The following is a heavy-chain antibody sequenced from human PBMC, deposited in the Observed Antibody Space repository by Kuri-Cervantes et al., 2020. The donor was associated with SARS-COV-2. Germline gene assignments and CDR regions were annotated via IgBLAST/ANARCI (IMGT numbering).Heavy chain of an antibody. J-gene: IGHJ3*02. CDR1: GFTFSSYW. D-gene: IGHD6-19*01. CDR3: ARDPDSSGWYAGDAFDI. Sequence: LSLTCAASGFTFSSYWMHWVRRAPGKGLVWVSRINSDGGSTSYADSVKGRFTISRDNAKNTLYLQMNSLRAEDTAVYYCARDPDSSGWYAGDAFDIWGQGTMVTVSS. CDR2: INSDGGST. V-gene: IGHV3-74*01.